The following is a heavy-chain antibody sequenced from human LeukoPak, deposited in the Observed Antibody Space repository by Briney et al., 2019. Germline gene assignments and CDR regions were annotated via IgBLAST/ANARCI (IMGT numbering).Heavy chain of an antibody. D-gene: IGHD3-22*01. V-gene: IGHV3-33*01. CDR2: IAYDGRIA. CDR3: ARFTGGDSSGYYED. J-gene: IGHJ4*02. CDR1: GFTFSRHG. Sequence: GRSLRLSSAASGFTFSRHGMHWVRLAPGKGLEWVAFIAYDGRIANYADSVKGRFTISRDNSKNTVYLQMNSLRAEDTAVYCCARFTGGDSSGYYEDWGQGTLATVSS.